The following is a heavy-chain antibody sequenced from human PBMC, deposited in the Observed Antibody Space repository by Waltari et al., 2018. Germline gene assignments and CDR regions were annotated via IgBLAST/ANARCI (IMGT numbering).Heavy chain of an antibody. V-gene: IGHV3-48*04. CDR2: SSSSSSTI. D-gene: IGHD3-10*01. Sequence: EVQLVESGGGLVQPGGSLRLSCAASGFTFSSYSMNWVRQAPGKGLEWVSYSSSSSSTIYYADSVKGRFTISRDNSKNSLYLQMNSLRAEDTAVYDCARVRITRGNYFDYWGQGTLVTVSS. CDR3: ARVRITRGNYFDY. J-gene: IGHJ4*02. CDR1: GFTFSSYS.